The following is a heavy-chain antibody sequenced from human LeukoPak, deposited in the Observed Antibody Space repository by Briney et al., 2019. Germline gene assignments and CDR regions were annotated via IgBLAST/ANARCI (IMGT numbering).Heavy chain of an antibody. CDR3: ARVGRGLYSMDV. D-gene: IGHD3-10*01. V-gene: IGHV3-48*02. J-gene: IGHJ6*02. Sequence: GGSLRLSCAASGFTFSIHGINWVRQTPGKGLEWVSYIINSGGTIYYADSVQGRFTISRDNAKNSLYLQMNSLRDEDTAVYYCARVGRGLYSMDVWGQGTTVTVSS. CDR2: IINSGGTI. CDR1: GFTFSIHG.